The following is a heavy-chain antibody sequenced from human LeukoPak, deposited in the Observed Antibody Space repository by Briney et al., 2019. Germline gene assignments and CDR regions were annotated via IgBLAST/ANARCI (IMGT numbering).Heavy chain of an antibody. Sequence: MPGGSLRLSCAASGFTFSNAWMSWVRQAPGKVLEWVGRIKSKTDGGTTDYAAPVKDRFTISRDDSKNTLYLQMNSLKTEDTAVYYCTTGRSDYDFWSGYHILFDYWGQGTLVTVSS. CDR2: IKSKTDGGTT. D-gene: IGHD3-3*01. J-gene: IGHJ4*02. CDR1: GFTFSNAW. V-gene: IGHV3-15*01. CDR3: TTGRSDYDFWSGYHILFDY.